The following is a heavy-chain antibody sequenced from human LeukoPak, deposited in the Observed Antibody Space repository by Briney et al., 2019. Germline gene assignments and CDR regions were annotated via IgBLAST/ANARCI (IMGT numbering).Heavy chain of an antibody. CDR3: AREGGKHDSSGYYYGVDWFDP. CDR2: IYPGDSDT. Sequence: GESLKISCKGSGYSFTSYWIGWVRQMPGKGLEWMGIIYPGDSDTRYSTSFQGQVTISADKSISTAYLQWSSLKASDTAMYYCAREGGKHDSSGYYYGVDWFDPWGQGTLVTVSS. D-gene: IGHD3-22*01. V-gene: IGHV5-51*01. J-gene: IGHJ5*02. CDR1: GYSFTSYW.